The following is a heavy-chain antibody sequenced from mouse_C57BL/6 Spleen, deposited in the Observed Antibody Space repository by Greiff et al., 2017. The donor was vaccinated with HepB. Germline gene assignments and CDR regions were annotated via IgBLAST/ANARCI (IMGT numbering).Heavy chain of an antibody. CDR2: IHPNSGST. CDR1: GYTFTSYW. D-gene: IGHD1-1*01. J-gene: IGHJ1*03. CDR3: ARSGYYGSSSWYFDV. V-gene: IGHV1-64*01. Sequence: QVQLQQSGAELVKPGASVKLSCKASGYTFTSYWMHWVKQRPGQGLEWIGMIHPNSGSTNYNEKFKSKATLTVDKSSSTAYMQLSSLTSEDSAVYYCARSGYYGSSSWYFDVWGTGTTVTVSS.